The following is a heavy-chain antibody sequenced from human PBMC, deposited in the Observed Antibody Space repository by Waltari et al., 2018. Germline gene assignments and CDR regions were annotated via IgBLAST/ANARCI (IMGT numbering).Heavy chain of an antibody. J-gene: IGHJ4*02. V-gene: IGHV3-74*01. CDR1: VFRFSCHW. CDR3: VRGGHFDWSPIDY. CDR2: INPDAIGT. Sequence: EVQLVESGGGLVQPGGSLRLACAASVFRFSCHWMHWVRQGPGQGLVWVGRINPDAIGTRYADAVQGRFTISRDNVKNTVYLQMNSLRAEDTAVYYCVRGGHFDWSPIDYWGQGTLVTVSS. D-gene: IGHD3-9*01.